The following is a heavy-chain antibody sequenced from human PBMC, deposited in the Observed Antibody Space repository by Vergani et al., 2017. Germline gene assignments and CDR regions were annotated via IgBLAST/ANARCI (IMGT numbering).Heavy chain of an antibody. Sequence: QVQLQESGPGLVKPSETLYLTCAVSGGSISSSNWWSWVRQPPGKGLEWIGEIYHSGSTNYNPSLKSRVTIAVDKSKNQFSLRLSSVTAADTAVYYCARGTYYYDSSAYYSRFDYWGQGTLITVSS. V-gene: IGHV4-4*02. CDR2: IYHSGST. D-gene: IGHD3-22*01. CDR3: ARGTYYYDSSAYYSRFDY. CDR1: GGSISSSNW. J-gene: IGHJ4*02.